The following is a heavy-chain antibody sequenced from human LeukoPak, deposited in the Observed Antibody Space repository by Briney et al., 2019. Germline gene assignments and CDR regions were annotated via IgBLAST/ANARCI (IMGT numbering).Heavy chain of an antibody. V-gene: IGHV3-23*01. CDR3: AKDLGSPTVTTDY. Sequence: TGGSPRLSCAASGFTFSSYAMSWVRQAPGKGLEWVSAISGSGGSTYYADSVKGRFTISRDNSKNTLYLQMNSLRAEDTAVYYCAKDLGSPTVTTDYWGQGTLVTVSS. CDR2: ISGSGGST. D-gene: IGHD4-11*01. CDR1: GFTFSSYA. J-gene: IGHJ4*02.